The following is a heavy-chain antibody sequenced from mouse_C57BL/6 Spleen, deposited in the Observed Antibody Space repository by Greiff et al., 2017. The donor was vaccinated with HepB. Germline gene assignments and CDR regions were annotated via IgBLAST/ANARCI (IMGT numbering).Heavy chain of an antibody. CDR3: TYGSSTFDS. V-gene: IGHV1-82*01. D-gene: IGHD1-1*01. J-gene: IGHJ2*01. CDR1: GYAFSSSW. Sequence: VQLQESGPELVKPGASVKISCKASGYAFSSSWMNWVKQRPGKGLEWIGRIYPGDGDTNYNGKVKGKATLTADKSSSTAYMQLSSLTYEDSAVYFCTYGSSTFDSWSQGTTLPVSS. CDR2: IYPGDGDT.